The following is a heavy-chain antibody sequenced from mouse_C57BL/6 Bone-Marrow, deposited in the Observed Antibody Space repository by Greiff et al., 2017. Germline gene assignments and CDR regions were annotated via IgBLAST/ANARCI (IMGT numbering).Heavy chain of an antibody. CDR3: ANELIWLRRYYSVMGY. J-gene: IGHJ4*01. CDR1: GYTFTDYN. D-gene: IGHD2-2*01. V-gene: IGHV1-22*01. CDR2: INPNNGGT. Sequence: VQLQQSGPELVKPGASVKMSCKASGYTFTDYNMHWVKQSHGKSLEWIGDINPNNGGTIYNQKFKGKATLTVNKSSSTAYMELRSLTSEDAAVYYWANELIWLRRYYSVMGYWGEGTAVSAPS.